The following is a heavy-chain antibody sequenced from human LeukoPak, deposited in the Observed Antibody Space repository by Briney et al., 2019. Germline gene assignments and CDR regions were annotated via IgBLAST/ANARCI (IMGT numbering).Heavy chain of an antibody. Sequence: GRSLRLSCAASGFTFSSYAMHWVRQAPGKGLEWVAVISYDGSNKYYADSVKGRFTISRDNSKNTLYLQMNSLRAEDTAVYYCARAPWELDAFDIWGQGTMVTVSS. CDR2: ISYDGSNK. V-gene: IGHV3-30*04. J-gene: IGHJ3*02. D-gene: IGHD1-26*01. CDR1: GFTFSSYA. CDR3: ARAPWELDAFDI.